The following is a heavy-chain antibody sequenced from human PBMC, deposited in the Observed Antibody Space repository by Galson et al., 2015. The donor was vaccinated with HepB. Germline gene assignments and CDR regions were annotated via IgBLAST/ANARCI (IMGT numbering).Heavy chain of an antibody. D-gene: IGHD4-17*01. CDR1: GGTFPNSQ. CDR2: IVPMFGTT. Sequence: SVKVSCKVSGGTFPNSQINWVRQAPGQGLEWMGVIVPMFGTTNHAQKFLGRVTITADGSSTTVHMELNSLKFEDTAVYFCARDAAGGDYDDEDFSPYFDSWGQGTLVTVSS. CDR3: ARDAAGGDYDDEDFSPYFDS. J-gene: IGHJ4*02. V-gene: IGHV1-69*13.